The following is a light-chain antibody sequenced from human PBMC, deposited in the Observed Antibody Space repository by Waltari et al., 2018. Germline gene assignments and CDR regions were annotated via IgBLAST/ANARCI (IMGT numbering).Light chain of an antibody. Sequence: EIVLTQSPGTLSLSPGERATLSCRASQSVSTYYLAWYQHKPGQAPRLVIYGASTRAAGIPDRFSGSGSGTDCTLTISGLEPEDFAVYYCQQYGTSPPLTFGGGTKVEIK. V-gene: IGKV3-20*01. CDR1: QSVSTYY. CDR2: GAS. CDR3: QQYGTSPPLT. J-gene: IGKJ4*01.